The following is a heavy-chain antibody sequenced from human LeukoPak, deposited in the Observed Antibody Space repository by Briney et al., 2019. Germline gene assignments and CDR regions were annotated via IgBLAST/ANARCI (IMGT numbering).Heavy chain of an antibody. CDR1: GFTFSSYG. D-gene: IGHD1-14*01. CDR2: ISHDGSNK. Sequence: GGSLRLSCAASGFTFSSYGMHWVRQAPGKGLEWVAVISHDGSNKYYADSVKGRFTISRDNSKNTLYLQMNSLRAEDTAVYYCAKDFLRGTSNWFDPWGQGTLVTVSS. J-gene: IGHJ5*02. V-gene: IGHV3-30*18. CDR3: AKDFLRGTSNWFDP.